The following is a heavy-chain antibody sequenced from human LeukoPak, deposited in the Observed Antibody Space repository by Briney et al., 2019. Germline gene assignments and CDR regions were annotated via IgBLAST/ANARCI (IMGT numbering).Heavy chain of an antibody. CDR3: AREAVAGTSVDY. V-gene: IGHV4-39*07. CDR2: IYYSGST. Sequence: SETLSLTCTVSGGSISSSSYYRGWIRQPPGKGLEWIGSIYYSGSTYYNPSLKSRVTISVDTSKNQFSLKLSSVTAADTAVYYCAREAVAGTSVDYWGQGTLVTVSS. J-gene: IGHJ4*02. D-gene: IGHD6-19*01. CDR1: GGSISSSSYY.